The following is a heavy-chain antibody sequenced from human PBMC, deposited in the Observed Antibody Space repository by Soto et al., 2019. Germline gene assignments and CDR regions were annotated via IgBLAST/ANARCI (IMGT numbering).Heavy chain of an antibody. J-gene: IGHJ4*02. CDR3: ASGGVDYYDSSGYYFSPYYFDY. CDR1: GGSISSGGYY. Sequence: SETLSLTCTVSGGSISSGGYYWSWIRQHPGKGLEWIGYIYYSGSTYYNPSLKSRVTISVDTSKNQFSLKLSSVTAADTAVYYCASGGVDYYDSSGYYFSPYYFDYWGQGTLVTVSS. D-gene: IGHD3-22*01. CDR2: IYYSGST. V-gene: IGHV4-30-4*08.